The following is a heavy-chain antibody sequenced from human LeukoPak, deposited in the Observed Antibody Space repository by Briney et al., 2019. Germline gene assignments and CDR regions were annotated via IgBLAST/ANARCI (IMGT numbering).Heavy chain of an antibody. V-gene: IGHV4-39*01. Sequence: SETLSLTCTVSGGSVSSNSYYWGWIRQPPGKGLKRIGSIYYSGSTYYNPSLKSRVTISVDTSKNQFSLKLSSVTAADTAVYYCARNRYYYGSGTYGVPNWFDPWGQGTLVTVSS. CDR1: GGSVSSNSYY. CDR3: ARNRYYYGSGTYGVPNWFDP. CDR2: IYYSGST. J-gene: IGHJ5*02. D-gene: IGHD3-10*01.